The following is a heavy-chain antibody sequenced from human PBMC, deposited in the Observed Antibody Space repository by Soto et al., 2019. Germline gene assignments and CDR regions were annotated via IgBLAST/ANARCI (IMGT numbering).Heavy chain of an antibody. CDR1: GFAFSNCA. J-gene: IGHJ4*02. V-gene: IGHV3-23*05. CDR3: TKDVTGDIGADF. D-gene: IGHD2-21*02. Sequence: GGSLRLSCAASGFAFSNCAMSWVRQAPGKGLEWVSTIKTSGDTTFYADPVKGRFTTSRNDSKNTLYLQMNSLRAEDTATYYCTKDVTGDIGADFWGQGTPVTVSS. CDR2: IKTSGDTT.